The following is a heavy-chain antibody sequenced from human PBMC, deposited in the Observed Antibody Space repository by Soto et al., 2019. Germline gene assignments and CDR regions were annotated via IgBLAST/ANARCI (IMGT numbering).Heavy chain of an antibody. Sequence: QVQLVESGGGVVQPGRSLRLSCAASGFEFNTYGLHWVRQAPGKGLEWVAAISFDGRSQYYADSVKDRFTISRDKSNSTLYLQMNSLGAEDTATYFCAKDSSVTAAGSGGWFDPWGPGTQVIVSS. CDR2: ISFDGRSQ. J-gene: IGHJ5*02. D-gene: IGHD6-13*01. CDR1: GFEFNTYG. V-gene: IGHV3-30*18. CDR3: AKDSSVTAAGSGGWFDP.